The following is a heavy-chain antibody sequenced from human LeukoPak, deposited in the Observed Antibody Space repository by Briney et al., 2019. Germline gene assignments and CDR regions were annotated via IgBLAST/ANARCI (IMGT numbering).Heavy chain of an antibody. D-gene: IGHD6-19*01. CDR3: ARYSSGPIP. CDR2: INHSGST. V-gene: IGHV4-34*01. CDR1: GGSFSGYY. J-gene: IGHJ5*02. Sequence: SETLSLTCAVYGGSFSGYYWSWIRQPPGKGLEWIGEINHSGSTNYNPSLKSRVTISVDTSKNQFSLKLSFVTAADTAVYYCARYSSGPIPWGQGTLVTVSS.